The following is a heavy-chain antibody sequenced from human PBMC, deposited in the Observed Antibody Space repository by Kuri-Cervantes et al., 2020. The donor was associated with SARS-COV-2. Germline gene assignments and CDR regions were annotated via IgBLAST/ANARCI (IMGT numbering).Heavy chain of an antibody. J-gene: IGHJ3*02. CDR3: ARLSHSSSSIAFDI. CDR2: IRYDGSNK. Sequence: GESLKISCAASGFTFSSYGMHWVRQAPGKGLEWVAFIRYDGSNKYYADSVKGRFTISRDNSKNTLYLQMNSLRAEDTAVYYCARLSHSSSSIAFDIWGQGTMVTVSS. CDR1: GFTFSSYG. D-gene: IGHD6-6*01. V-gene: IGHV3-30*02.